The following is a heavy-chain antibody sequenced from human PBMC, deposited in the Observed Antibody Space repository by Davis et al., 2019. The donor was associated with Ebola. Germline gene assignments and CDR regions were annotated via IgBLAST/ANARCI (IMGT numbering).Heavy chain of an antibody. CDR1: GGSISSSSYY. J-gene: IGHJ6*03. CDR2: IYYSGST. D-gene: IGHD2-2*02. CDR3: ARDIVVVPAAIPVGYYYYYMDV. Sequence: PGGSLRLSCTVSGGSISSSSYYWGWIRQPPGKGLEWIGSIYYSGSTYYNPSLKSRVTISVDTSKNQFSLKLSSVTAADTAVYYCARDIVVVPAAIPVGYYYYYMDVWGKGTTVTVSS. V-gene: IGHV4-39*07.